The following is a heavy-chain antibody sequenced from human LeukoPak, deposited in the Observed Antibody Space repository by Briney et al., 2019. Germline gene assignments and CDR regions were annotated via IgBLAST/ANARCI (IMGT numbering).Heavy chain of an antibody. J-gene: IGHJ6*03. CDR1: RGTFSNYA. Sequence: GASVKVSCKASRGTFSNYAISWVRQAPGQGLEWMGWINPNSGGTNYAQKFQGRVTMTRDTSISTAYMELSRLRSDDTAVYYCARDPGDGADYYYYYMDVWGKGTTVTVSS. CDR2: INPNSGGT. V-gene: IGHV1-2*02. D-gene: IGHD3-10*01. CDR3: ARDPGDGADYYYYYMDV.